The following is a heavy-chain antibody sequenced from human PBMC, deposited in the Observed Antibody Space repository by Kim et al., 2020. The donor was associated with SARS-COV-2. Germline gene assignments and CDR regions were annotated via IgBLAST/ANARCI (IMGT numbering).Heavy chain of an antibody. CDR1: GYTFTTKA. J-gene: IGHJ4*02. CDR3: ARDCDYNVDY. CDR2: VNAENGRT. Sequence: ASVKVSCKAYGYTFTTKAFSWVRRAPGQGLEWVGWVNAENGRTNYAQKFQGRLAVTTDASTTTAYMELRSLQSDDTAVYYCARDCDYNVDYWGQGTLVTVSS. V-gene: IGHV1-18*01. D-gene: IGHD4-17*01.